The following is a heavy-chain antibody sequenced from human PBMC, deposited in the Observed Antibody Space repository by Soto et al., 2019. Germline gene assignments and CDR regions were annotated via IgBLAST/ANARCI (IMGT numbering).Heavy chain of an antibody. CDR1: GGSISGHY. CDR3: ARHKWVKNWCDP. D-gene: IGHD1-26*01. CDR2: VHYSGST. J-gene: IGHJ5*02. V-gene: IGHV4-59*08. Sequence: QVQLQESGPRVVKPSETLSLTCTVSGGSISGHYCSWIRQPPGKGLEWIGYVHYSGSTNYNPSLENRHTISVETSKKHISRKLTSVTAAVTAVYYCARHKWVKNWCDPWGQGTLVTVSS.